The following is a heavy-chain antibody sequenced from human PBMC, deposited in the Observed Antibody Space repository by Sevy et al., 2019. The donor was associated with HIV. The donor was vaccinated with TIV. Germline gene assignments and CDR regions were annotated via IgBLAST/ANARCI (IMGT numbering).Heavy chain of an antibody. D-gene: IGHD2-2*02. CDR3: ARLRWDLVVVPGATPGCYFDS. V-gene: IGHV4-59*08. Sequence: ETLSLTCTVSGNSINTYYWSWIRQPPGKGLEWIGYVSHSGNTNYNPSLKSRVSMSVDTSTNQFSLKVKSVTAADTAVYYCARLRWDLVVVPGATPGCYFDSWGQGTLVTVSS. CDR1: GNSINTYY. CDR2: VSHSGNT. J-gene: IGHJ4*02.